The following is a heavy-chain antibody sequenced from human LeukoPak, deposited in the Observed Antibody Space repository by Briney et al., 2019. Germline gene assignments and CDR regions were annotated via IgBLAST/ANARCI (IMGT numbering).Heavy chain of an antibody. J-gene: IGHJ3*02. CDR3: AREDYYDSSGYYDAFDI. D-gene: IGHD3-22*01. CDR2: IIPIFGTA. Sequence: GASVKVSCKASGYTFTGHYLHWMRQAPGQGLEWMGRIIPIFGTANYAQKFQGRVTITTDESTSTAYMELSSLRSEDTAVYYCAREDYYDSSGYYDAFDIWGQGTMVTVSS. V-gene: IGHV1-69*05. CDR1: GYTFTGHY.